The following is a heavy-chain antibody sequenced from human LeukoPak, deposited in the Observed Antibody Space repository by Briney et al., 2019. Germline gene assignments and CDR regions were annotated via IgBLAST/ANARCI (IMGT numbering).Heavy chain of an antibody. CDR2: INHSGST. Sequence: SETLSLTCAVYGGSFSGYYWSWIRQPPGKGLEWIGEINHSGSTNYNPSLKSRVTISVDKYKNQFSLKLSSVTAADTAVSYCSGDKWEPGSAFDIWGQGTMVTVAS. J-gene: IGHJ3*02. V-gene: IGHV4-34*01. D-gene: IGHD1-26*01. CDR3: SGDKWEPGSAFDI. CDR1: GGSFSGYY.